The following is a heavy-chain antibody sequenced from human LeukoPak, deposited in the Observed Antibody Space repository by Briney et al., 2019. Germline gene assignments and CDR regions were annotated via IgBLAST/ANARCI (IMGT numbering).Heavy chain of an antibody. CDR3: ARGVYDILTGHYHQSYYYYMDV. CDR2: INHSGST. Sequence: SQTLSLTCTVSGGSINSGSYDWSWIRQPRGKGLEWIGEINHSGSTNYNPSRKSRATLSVDTSKNQFSLKLSSVTAADTAVYYCARGVYDILTGHYHQSYYYYMDVWGKGTTVTVSS. D-gene: IGHD3-9*01. CDR1: GGSINSGSYD. J-gene: IGHJ6*03. V-gene: IGHV4-39*07.